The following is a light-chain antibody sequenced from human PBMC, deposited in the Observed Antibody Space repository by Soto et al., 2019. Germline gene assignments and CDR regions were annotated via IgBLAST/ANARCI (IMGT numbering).Light chain of an antibody. CDR2: EGS. V-gene: IGLV2-23*01. Sequence: QSALTQPASVSGSPGQSITISCTGTSSDVGTYHLVSWYQQHPGKDPKLMLYEGSKRPSGVSNRFSGSNSGNTASLTISGLQAEDEADYYCCSYAAGSAPYVFGTGTKLTVL. CDR1: SSDVGTYHL. CDR3: CSYAAGSAPYV. J-gene: IGLJ1*01.